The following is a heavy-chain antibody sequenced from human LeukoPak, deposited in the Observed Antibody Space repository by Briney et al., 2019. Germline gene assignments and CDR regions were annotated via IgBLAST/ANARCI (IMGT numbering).Heavy chain of an antibody. CDR3: ARRYNSGHDY. Sequence: GESLRLSCAAAGFTFSDHSMDWVRQAPGKGLEWVGRTRDKANSYTTEYAASVKGRFAISRDDSKNSLYLQMNSLKTEDTAVYYCARRYNSGHDYWGQGTLVTVSS. CDR2: TRDKANSYTT. V-gene: IGHV3-72*01. D-gene: IGHD6-19*01. J-gene: IGHJ4*02. CDR1: GFTFSDHS.